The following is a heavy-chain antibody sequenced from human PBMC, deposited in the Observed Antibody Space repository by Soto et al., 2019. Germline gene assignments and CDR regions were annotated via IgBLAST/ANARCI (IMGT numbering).Heavy chain of an antibody. CDR3: AKEAVDSSSWISYYYGMDV. V-gene: IGHV3-30*18. J-gene: IGHJ6*02. CDR2: ISYDGSNK. CDR1: GFTFSSYG. D-gene: IGHD6-13*01. Sequence: QVQLVESGGGVVQPGRSLRLSCAASGFTFSSYGMHWVRQAPGKGLEWVAVISYDGSNKYYADSVKGRFTISRDNSKNTLYLQMNSLRAEDTAVYYCAKEAVDSSSWISYYYGMDVWGQGTTVTVSS.